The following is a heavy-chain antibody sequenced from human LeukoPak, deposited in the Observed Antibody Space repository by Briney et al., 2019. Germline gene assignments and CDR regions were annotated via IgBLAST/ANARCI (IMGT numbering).Heavy chain of an antibody. CDR1: GFTFDDYG. J-gene: IGHJ4*02. Sequence: GGSLRLSCAASGFTFDDYGMSWVRQAPGKGLEWVSGINWNGGSTGYADSVKGRFTISRDNAKNSLYLQMNSLRAEDTALYYCARKIAAAGEDYFDYWRQGTLVTVSS. CDR2: INWNGGST. CDR3: ARKIAAAGEDYFDY. V-gene: IGHV3-20*04. D-gene: IGHD6-13*01.